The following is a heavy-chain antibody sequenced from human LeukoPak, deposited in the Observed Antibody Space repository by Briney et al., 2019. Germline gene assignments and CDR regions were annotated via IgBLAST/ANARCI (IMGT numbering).Heavy chain of an antibody. D-gene: IGHD3-10*01. Sequence: PGGSLGLSCAASGFTFRSYSMNWVRQAPGKGLEWVSYISSSSSTIYYADSVKGRFTISSDNAKNSLYLQMNSLRAEDTAVYYCASGARGVITYGGDFWGQGTLVTVSP. V-gene: IGHV3-48*04. CDR3: ASGARGVITYGGDF. J-gene: IGHJ4*02. CDR2: ISSSSSTI. CDR1: GFTFRSYS.